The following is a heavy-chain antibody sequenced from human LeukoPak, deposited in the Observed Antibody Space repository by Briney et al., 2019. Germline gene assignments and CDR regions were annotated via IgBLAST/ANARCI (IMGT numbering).Heavy chain of an antibody. CDR1: GGSISSSSYY. D-gene: IGHD2-2*01. Sequence: SETLSLTCTVSGGSISSSSYYWGWIRQPPGKGLEWIGEINHSGSTNYNPSLKSRVTISVDTSKNQFSLKLSSVTAADTAVYYCARGGYCGSTSCPLEYWGQGTLVTVSS. CDR2: INHSGST. J-gene: IGHJ4*02. CDR3: ARGGYCGSTSCPLEY. V-gene: IGHV4-39*07.